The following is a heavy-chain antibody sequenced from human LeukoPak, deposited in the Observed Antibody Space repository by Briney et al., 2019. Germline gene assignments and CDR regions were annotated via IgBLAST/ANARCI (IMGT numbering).Heavy chain of an antibody. D-gene: IGHD3-3*01. V-gene: IGHV4-59*01. Sequence: PSETLSLTCTVSGGSISSYYWSWIRQPPGKGLEWIGYIYDSRDTNYNPPLKSRVTISVDTSKNQLSLKLSSVTAADTAVYYCARDVLRTVNDGRQTPYDPFEIWGQGTMVTVSP. CDR1: GGSISSYY. J-gene: IGHJ3*02. CDR3: ARDVLRTVNDGRQTPYDPFEI. CDR2: IYDSRDT.